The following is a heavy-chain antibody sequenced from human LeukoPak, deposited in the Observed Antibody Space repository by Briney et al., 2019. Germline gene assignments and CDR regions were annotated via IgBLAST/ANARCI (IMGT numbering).Heavy chain of an antibody. Sequence: PGGSLRLSCAASGFTFDDYAMHWVRQAPRKGLEWVSVISWNSGSITYADSVKGRFTISRDNAKNSLYLQMNSLRAEDTALYYWAKAHNSGYYYAFDYWGQGTLVTVSS. CDR2: ISWNSGSI. V-gene: IGHV3-9*01. CDR1: GFTFDDYA. J-gene: IGHJ4*02. D-gene: IGHD3-22*01. CDR3: AKAHNSGYYYAFDY.